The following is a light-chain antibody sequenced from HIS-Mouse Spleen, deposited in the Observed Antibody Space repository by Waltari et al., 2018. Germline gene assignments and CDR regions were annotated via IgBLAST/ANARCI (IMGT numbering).Light chain of an antibody. J-gene: IGLJ2*01. CDR3: QTWGTGIRV. Sequence: QLVLTQSPSASASLGASVKLTCTLSSGHSSYAIAWHQQQPEKGPRYLMKLNSDGSHSKGDGIPDRFAGSSSAAERYLTISLLQSEDEADYYCQTWGTGIRVFGGGTKLTVL. V-gene: IGLV4-69*01. CDR2: LNSDGSH. CDR1: SGHSSYA.